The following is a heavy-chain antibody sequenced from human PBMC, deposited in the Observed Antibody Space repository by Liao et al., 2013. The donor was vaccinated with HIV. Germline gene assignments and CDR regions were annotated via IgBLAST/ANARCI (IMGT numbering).Heavy chain of an antibody. V-gene: IGHV4-4*07. D-gene: IGHD5-24*01. CDR2: VHSIGVT. CDR1: GGSISGFY. Sequence: QVQLQESGPGVVKPSETLSLTCVVSGGSISGFYWSWIRQPAGKGLEWIGHVHSIGVTKYNPSLQSRVTISVDTSKNQFSLKLSSVTAADTAVYYCARERWLQQHTYLSEYFQHWGQGTLVTVSS. J-gene: IGHJ1*01. CDR3: ARERWLQQHTYLSEYFQH.